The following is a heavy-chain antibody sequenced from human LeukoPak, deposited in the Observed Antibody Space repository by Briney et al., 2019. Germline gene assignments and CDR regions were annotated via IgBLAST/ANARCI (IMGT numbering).Heavy chain of an antibody. Sequence: SVTVSFKASGCTFSIYAISWVRQAPGQGLEWMGGIIPIFGTANYAQKFQGRVTITTDESTSTAYMELSSLRSEDTAVYYCARDGRTVRAVRGVIGSWFDPWGQGTLVTVSS. CDR1: GCTFSIYA. V-gene: IGHV1-69*05. CDR2: IIPIFGTA. D-gene: IGHD3-10*01. CDR3: ARDGRTVRAVRGVIGSWFDP. J-gene: IGHJ5*02.